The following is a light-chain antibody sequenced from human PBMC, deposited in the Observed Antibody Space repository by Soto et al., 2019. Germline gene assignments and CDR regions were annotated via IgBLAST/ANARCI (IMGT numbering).Light chain of an antibody. V-gene: IGKV3-20*01. Sequence: EIVLTQSPGTLSLSPGERATLSCRASQSVSSSYLAWYQQKPGQAPRLLIYGASSRATGIPDRFSGSGSGTDFTLTISRLEPEGFTVYYCQQYSSSPTWTFGQGTKVEIK. CDR2: GAS. CDR1: QSVSSSY. CDR3: QQYSSSPTWT. J-gene: IGKJ1*01.